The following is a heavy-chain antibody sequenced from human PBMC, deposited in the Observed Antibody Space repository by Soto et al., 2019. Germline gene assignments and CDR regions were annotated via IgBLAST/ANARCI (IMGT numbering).Heavy chain of an antibody. CDR2: IIPIFGTA. Sequence: QVQLVQSGAEVKKPGSSVKVSCKASGGTFSSYAISWVRQAPGQELEWMGGIIPIFGTANYAQKFQGRVTITADESTCTAYMELSSMRSEDTAVYYCARDGGWTNIAAAGYFDYWGQGTLVTVSS. V-gene: IGHV1-69*01. CDR1: GGTFSSYA. J-gene: IGHJ4*02. D-gene: IGHD6-13*01. CDR3: ARDGGWTNIAAAGYFDY.